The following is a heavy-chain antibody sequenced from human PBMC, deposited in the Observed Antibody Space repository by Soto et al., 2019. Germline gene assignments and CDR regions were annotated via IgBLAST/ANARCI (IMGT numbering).Heavy chain of an antibody. CDR3: ARSAAGRPNWFDP. D-gene: IGHD6-13*01. CDR2: ISSSGSTI. J-gene: IGHJ5*02. V-gene: IGHV3-11*01. Sequence: GGSLRLSCAASGFTFCDYYMSWIRQASGKGLEWVSYISSSGSTIYYADSVKGRFTISRDNAKNSLYLQMNSLRAEDTAVYYWARSAAGRPNWFDPWGQGTLVTVSS. CDR1: GFTFCDYY.